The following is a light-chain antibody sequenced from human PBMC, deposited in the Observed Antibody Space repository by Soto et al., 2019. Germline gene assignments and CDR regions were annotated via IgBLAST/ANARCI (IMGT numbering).Light chain of an antibody. J-gene: IGLJ1*01. CDR2: DVS. CDR3: SSYTSSSTAPYV. V-gene: IGLV2-14*01. CDR1: SSDVGGYNY. Sequence: QSALTQPASVSGSPGQSITISCTGTSSDVGGYNYVSWYQQHPGKAPKLMIYDVSNRPSGVSNRFSGSKSGNTASLTISGLQAEYEADYYCSSYTSSSTAPYVFGTGTKLTVL.